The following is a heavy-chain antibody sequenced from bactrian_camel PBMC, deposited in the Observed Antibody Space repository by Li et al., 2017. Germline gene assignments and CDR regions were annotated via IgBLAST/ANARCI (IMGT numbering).Heavy chain of an antibody. Sequence: QLVESGGGSVQAGGSLTLSCASAGYTISTYYRVFCMGWFRQAPGKGREGVASIDARGVTQYADFVKGRFTISHDSSETTLYLQMDSLKPEDTAMYYCAADPGSGGSCSPNLPLTTDANYFVGQGTQVTVS. V-gene: IGHV3S28*01. D-gene: IGHD2*01. J-gene: IGHJ4*01. CDR2: IDARGVT. CDR1: GYTISTYY.